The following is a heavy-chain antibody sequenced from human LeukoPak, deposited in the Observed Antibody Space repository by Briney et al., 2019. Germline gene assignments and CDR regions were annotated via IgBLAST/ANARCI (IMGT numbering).Heavy chain of an antibody. J-gene: IGHJ4*02. V-gene: IGHV3-21*01. Sequence: PGGSLRLSCAASGFTFSSYSMNWVRQAPGKGLEWASSISSSSSYIYYADSVKGRFTISRDNAKNSLYLQMNSLRAEDTAVYYCARDVYYDSSGYLDFDYWGQGTLVTVSS. CDR1: GFTFSSYS. CDR3: ARDVYYDSSGYLDFDY. D-gene: IGHD3-22*01. CDR2: ISSSSSYI.